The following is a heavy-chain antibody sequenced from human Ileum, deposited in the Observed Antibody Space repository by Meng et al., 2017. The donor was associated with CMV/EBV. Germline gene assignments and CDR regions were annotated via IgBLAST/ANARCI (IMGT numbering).Heavy chain of an antibody. CDR1: VASFGGFY. D-gene: IGHD2-2*01. V-gene: IGHV4-34*01. J-gene: IGHJ4*02. CDR2: VDHRWAT. CDR3: ARGGTWPTKFDY. Sequence: SSVSVASFGGFYWSLVRQPPGKGLEWIGDVDHRWATNCTLSLKSRVSFSVETSKNHFSLKLSSVTAADTAVYYCARGGTWPTKFDYWDQGALVTVSS.